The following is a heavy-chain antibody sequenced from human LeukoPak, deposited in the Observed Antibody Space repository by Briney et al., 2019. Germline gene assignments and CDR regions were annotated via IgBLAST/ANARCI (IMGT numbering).Heavy chain of an antibody. CDR1: GGSFSGYY. Sequence: SETLSLTRAVSGGSFSGYYWSWIRQPPRKGLEWIGEINHSGSTNYNPSLKSRVTISVDTSKNQFSLKLSSVTAADTAVYYCATIAAGYYYGMDVWGQGTTVTVSS. V-gene: IGHV4-34*01. CDR3: ATIAAGYYYGMDV. J-gene: IGHJ6*02. D-gene: IGHD6-13*01. CDR2: INHSGST.